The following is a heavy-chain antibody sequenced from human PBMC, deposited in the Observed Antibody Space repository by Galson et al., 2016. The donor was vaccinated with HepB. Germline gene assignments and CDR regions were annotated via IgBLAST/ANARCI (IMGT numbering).Heavy chain of an antibody. D-gene: IGHD3-9*01. J-gene: IGHJ4*02. CDR3: ATSLRFFDWLFKFYFDN. V-gene: IGHV1-69*06. CDR2: IIPTSGTT. CDR1: GGTFNKYD. Sequence: SVKVSCKASGGTFNKYDINWVRQAPGQGPEWVGGIIPTSGTTGYAPKLQARVTITADTSTSAAYMELRSLRSEDTAVYYCATSLRFFDWLFKFYFDNWGQGTLVTVSS.